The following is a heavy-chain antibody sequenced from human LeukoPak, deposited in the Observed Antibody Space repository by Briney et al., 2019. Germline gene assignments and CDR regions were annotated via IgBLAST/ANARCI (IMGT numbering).Heavy chain of an antibody. V-gene: IGHV4-39*07. J-gene: IGHJ6*03. CDR1: GGSISSTSYY. Sequence: PSETLSLTCTVSGGSISSTSYYWGWIRQPPGKGLEWIGSMYYSGNTYYNPSLKSRVTISVDTSKNQFSLKLSSVTAADTAVYYCARGKSEYSGSSRYYYYYMDVWGKGTTVTVSS. D-gene: IGHD6-6*01. CDR2: MYYSGNT. CDR3: ARGKSEYSGSSRYYYYYMDV.